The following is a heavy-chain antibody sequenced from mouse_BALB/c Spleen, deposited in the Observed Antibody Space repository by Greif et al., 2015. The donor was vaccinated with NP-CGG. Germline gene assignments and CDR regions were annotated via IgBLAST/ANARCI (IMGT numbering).Heavy chain of an antibody. Sequence: QVQLQQSGPGLVATSQSLSITCTVSGFSLTSYGVHWVRQPPGKGLEWLGVIWAGGSTNYNSALMSRLSISKDNSKSQVFLKMNSLQTDDTAMYYCARDSLYDYDKVMDYWGQGTSVTVSS. CDR2: IWAGGST. CDR3: ARDSLYDYDKVMDY. CDR1: GFSLTSYG. J-gene: IGHJ4*01. D-gene: IGHD2-4*01. V-gene: IGHV2-9*02.